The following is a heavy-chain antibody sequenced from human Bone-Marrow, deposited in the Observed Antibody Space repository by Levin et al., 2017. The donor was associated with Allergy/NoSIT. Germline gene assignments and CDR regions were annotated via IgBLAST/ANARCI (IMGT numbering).Heavy chain of an antibody. J-gene: IGHJ4*02. V-gene: IGHV3-66*01. CDR2: IYSVGST. Sequence: GESLKISCAASGFSVSNHYMRWVRQAPGKGLEWVSLIYSVGSTYYADSGKGRFTISRDNSKNTLYLQMNSLRGEDTAIYYCARGGLGANHYWGQGTRVTVSS. D-gene: IGHD5-12*01. CDR3: ARGGLGANHY. CDR1: GFSVSNHY.